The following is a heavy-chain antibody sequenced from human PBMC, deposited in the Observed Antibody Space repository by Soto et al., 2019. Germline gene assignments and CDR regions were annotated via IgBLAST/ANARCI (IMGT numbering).Heavy chain of an antibody. CDR2: IDPSGTT. CDR3: ASLGRNYYNGMDV. CDR1: GASIRTYF. V-gene: IGHV4-4*07. J-gene: IGHJ6*02. Sequence: QEQLQESGPGLVKPSETLSLTCTVSGASIRTYFWTWIRQSAGEGLEWLGRIDPSGTTTSNPSLKRRLTMSLDTSTNQFSLTLTSVTAADTAVYFCASLGRNYYNGMDVWGQGTTVIVSS.